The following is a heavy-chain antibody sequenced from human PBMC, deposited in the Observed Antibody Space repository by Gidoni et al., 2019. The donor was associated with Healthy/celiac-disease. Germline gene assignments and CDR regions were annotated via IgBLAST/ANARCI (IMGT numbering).Heavy chain of an antibody. J-gene: IGHJ4*02. CDR1: GFTFSSYA. CDR3: AKVAQRKSRDFDY. D-gene: IGHD3-10*01. V-gene: IGHV3-23*01. CDR2: SSGSCGST. Sequence: EVQLLESGGGLVQPGGSLSLSCAASGFTFSSYAMSWVRQAPGKGLVCVSASSGSCGSTYYAAAVKGRFNISRDNSKNALYLQMNSLRAEDTAVYYCAKVAQRKSRDFDYWGQGTLVTVSS.